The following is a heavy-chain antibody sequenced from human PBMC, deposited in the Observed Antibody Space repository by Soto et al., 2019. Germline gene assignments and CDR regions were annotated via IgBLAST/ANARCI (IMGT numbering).Heavy chain of an antibody. CDR3: ARRYYSGYDYLVANALSAFDV. V-gene: IGHV4-59*08. Sequence: SETLSLTCTVSGASIGSSYWSWIRQPPGKGLEWMGYIFYTGSTNYTPSLKSRVTISVDTSKNQFSLKLSSVTAADTAVYYCARRYYSGYDYLVANALSAFDVWGQGTMVTVS. CDR1: GASIGSSY. CDR2: IFYTGST. D-gene: IGHD5-12*01. J-gene: IGHJ3*01.